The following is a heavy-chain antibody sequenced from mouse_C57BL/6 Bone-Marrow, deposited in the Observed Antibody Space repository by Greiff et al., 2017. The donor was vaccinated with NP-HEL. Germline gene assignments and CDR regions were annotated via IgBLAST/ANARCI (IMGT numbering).Heavy chain of an antibody. J-gene: IGHJ2*01. D-gene: IGHD2-2*01. Sequence: QVQLKQPGAELVRPGSSVKLSCKASGYTFTSYWMDWVKQRPGQGLEWIGNIYPSDSETHYNQKFKDKATLTVDKSSSTAYMQLSSLTSEDSAVYYCARESGYDYWGQGTTLTVSS. CDR2: IYPSDSET. CDR3: ARESGYDY. V-gene: IGHV1-61*01. CDR1: GYTFTSYW.